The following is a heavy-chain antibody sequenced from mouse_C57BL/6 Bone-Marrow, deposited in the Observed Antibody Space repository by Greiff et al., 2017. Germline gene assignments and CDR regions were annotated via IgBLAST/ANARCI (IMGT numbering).Heavy chain of an antibody. V-gene: IGHV1-15*01. D-gene: IGHD2-4*01. Sequence: QVQLQQSGAELVRPGASVTLSCKASGYTFTDYEMHWVKQTPVHGLEWIGAIDPETGGTAYNQKFKGKAILTADKSSSTTYMELRSLTSEDSAVYYCTREKGYEYDEGDAMDYWGQGTSVTVSS. CDR3: TREKGYEYDEGDAMDY. CDR2: IDPETGGT. J-gene: IGHJ4*01. CDR1: GYTFTDYE.